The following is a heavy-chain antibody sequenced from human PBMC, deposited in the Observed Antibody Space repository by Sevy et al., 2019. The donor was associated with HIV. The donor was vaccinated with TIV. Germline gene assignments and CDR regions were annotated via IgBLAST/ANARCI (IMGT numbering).Heavy chain of an antibody. Sequence: GGSLRLSCAASGFTFSSYSMNWVRQAPGKGLEWVSYISSSSSTIYYAHSVKGRFTISRDNAKNSLYLQMNSLRAEDTAVYYCARESIAAAGGFDPWGQGTLVTVSS. J-gene: IGHJ5*02. CDR3: ARESIAAAGGFDP. D-gene: IGHD6-13*01. CDR2: ISSSSSTI. V-gene: IGHV3-48*01. CDR1: GFTFSSYS.